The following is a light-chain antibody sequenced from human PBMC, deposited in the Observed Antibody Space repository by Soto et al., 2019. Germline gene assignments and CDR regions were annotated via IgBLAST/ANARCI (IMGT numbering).Light chain of an antibody. CDR1: QSVSSY. CDR3: QKRSNWPQVT. Sequence: EIVLTQSPATLSLSPGERATLPCRASQSVSSYLAWYQQKPGQAPRLLIYDASNKATGIPARFSGSGSGTDFTLTISSLEPEDFEVYYCQKRSNWPQVTFGGGTKVEIK. V-gene: IGKV3-11*01. CDR2: DAS. J-gene: IGKJ4*01.